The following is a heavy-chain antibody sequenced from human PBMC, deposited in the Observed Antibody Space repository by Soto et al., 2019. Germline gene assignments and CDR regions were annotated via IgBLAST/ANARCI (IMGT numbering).Heavy chain of an antibody. CDR1: GFTVSSNY. D-gene: IGHD6-19*01. J-gene: IGHJ4*02. CDR2: IYTGGYT. Sequence: ESGGGLIQPGGSLRLSCTASGFTVSSNYMSWVRQAPGKGLEWVSVIYTGGYTYYADSVKGRFTISRDNSKNTLSLQMNSLRAEDTAVYFCARGPIAVAGHYSFDLWGQGTLVTVSS. CDR3: ARGPIAVAGHYSFDL. V-gene: IGHV3-53*01.